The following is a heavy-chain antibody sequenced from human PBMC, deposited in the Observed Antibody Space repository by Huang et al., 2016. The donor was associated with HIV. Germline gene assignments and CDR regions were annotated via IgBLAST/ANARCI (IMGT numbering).Heavy chain of an antibody. CDR3: ARDALAVAGSPPDY. V-gene: IGHV1-18*04. CDR2: ISAYNGYT. Sequence: QVQLVQSGGEVKKPGASVKVSCKASGYTFTSYGISWVRQAPGQGLEWMGWISAYNGYTNYAKKFQGRGTMTTDTSTRTAYLELRSLRSDDTAMDYCARDALAVAGSPPDYWGQGTRVTVSS. D-gene: IGHD6-13*01. J-gene: IGHJ4*02. CDR1: GYTFTSYG.